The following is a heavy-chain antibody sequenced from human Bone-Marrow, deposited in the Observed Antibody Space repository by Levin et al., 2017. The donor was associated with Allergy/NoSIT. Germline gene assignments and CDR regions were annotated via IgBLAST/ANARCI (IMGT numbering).Heavy chain of an antibody. CDR1: GFTMRTFA. J-gene: IGHJ4*02. V-gene: IGHV3-23*01. CDR3: AKGGFTVTTMGDY. Sequence: GESLKISCAASGFTMRTFAMDWVRQAPGKGPEWVSVISGSGDYPYYADSVKGRFTISRDNSKNILYLEMNSLRVEDTAVYFCAKGGFTVTTMGDYWGQGTLVTVSS. CDR2: ISGSGDYP. D-gene: IGHD4-11*01.